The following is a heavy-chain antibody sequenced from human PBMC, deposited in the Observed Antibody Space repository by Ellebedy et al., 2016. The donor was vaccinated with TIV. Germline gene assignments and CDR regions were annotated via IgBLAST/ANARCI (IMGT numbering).Heavy chain of an antibody. CDR1: GLTFSS. Sequence: GGSLRLSCAASGLTFSSMHWVRQAPGKGLEWVSHINSRSDTISYADSVKGRFIISRDIAKNSLHLQMNSLRAEDTAVYYCTRDPDGVYDFDYWGQGILVTVSS. D-gene: IGHD5/OR15-5a*01. V-gene: IGHV3-48*04. CDR2: INSRSDTI. J-gene: IGHJ4*02. CDR3: TRDPDGVYDFDY.